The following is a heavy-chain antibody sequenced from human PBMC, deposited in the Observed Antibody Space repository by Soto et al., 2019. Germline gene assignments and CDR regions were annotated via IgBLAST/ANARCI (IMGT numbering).Heavy chain of an antibody. CDR2: IYYTGST. Sequence: KPSETLSLTCTVSGVSISSSNYHWGWIRQPPGKGLEWIVSIYYTGSTHDNPSLKSRVTVSADTSKNQFSRRLSSVIAADTAVYYCARREFHSQSSGTYLDYWGQGTLVTVSS. V-gene: IGHV4-39*01. CDR3: ARREFHSQSSGTYLDY. J-gene: IGHJ4*02. D-gene: IGHD3-10*01. CDR1: GVSISSSNYH.